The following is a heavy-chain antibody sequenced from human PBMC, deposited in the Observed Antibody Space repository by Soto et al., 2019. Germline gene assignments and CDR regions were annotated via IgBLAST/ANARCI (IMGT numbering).Heavy chain of an antibody. CDR1: GGSISSYY. Sequence: QVQLQESGPGLVKPSETLSLSCTVSGGSISSYYWSWFRQSPGKRMEWIGYVHHSWGSSYNPSLQSRVATSLDTSKSQFSLKVTSVTATDTAVYYCARQGFGPLHGLVAVWGQGTTVTVSS. D-gene: IGHD3-10*01. CDR3: ARQGFGPLHGLVAV. V-gene: IGHV4-59*08. J-gene: IGHJ6*02. CDR2: VHHSWGS.